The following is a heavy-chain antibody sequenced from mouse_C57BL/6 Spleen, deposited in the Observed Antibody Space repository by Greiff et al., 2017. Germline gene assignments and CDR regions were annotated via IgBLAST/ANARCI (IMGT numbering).Heavy chain of an antibody. V-gene: IGHV1-82*01. J-gene: IGHJ2*01. CDR2: IYPGDGDT. Sequence: VKLMESGPELVKPGASVKISCKASGYAFSSSWMNWVKQRPGKGLEWIGRIYPGDGDTNYNGKFKGKATLTADKSSSTAYMQLSSLTSEDSAVYFCARLGGYLDYFDYWGQGTTLTVSS. CDR1: GYAFSSSW. CDR3: ARLGGYLDYFDY. D-gene: IGHD2-3*01.